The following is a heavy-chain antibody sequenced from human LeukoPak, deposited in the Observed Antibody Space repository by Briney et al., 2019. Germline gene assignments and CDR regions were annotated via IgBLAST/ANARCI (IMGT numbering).Heavy chain of an antibody. CDR1: GFTFSGSA. Sequence: PGGSLRLSCAASGFTFSGSAMHWVRQAPGKGLEWVGRIRSKANSYATAYAASVKGRFTISRDDSKNTAYLQMNSLKTEDTAVYYCARGLGGTGVRYFDYWGQGTLVTVSS. D-gene: IGHD3/OR15-3a*01. J-gene: IGHJ4*02. V-gene: IGHV3-73*01. CDR3: ARGLGGTGVRYFDY. CDR2: IRSKANSYAT.